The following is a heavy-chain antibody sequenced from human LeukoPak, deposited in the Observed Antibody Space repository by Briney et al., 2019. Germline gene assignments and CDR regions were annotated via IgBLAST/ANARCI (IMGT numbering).Heavy chain of an antibody. CDR2: ISGSGGST. V-gene: IGHV3-23*01. Sequence: GGSLRLSCAASGFTFSSYAMSWVRQAPGKGLEWVSAISGSGGSTYYADSVKGRFTISRDNAKNSLYLQMNSLRAEDTAVYYCARGPGIAAASFYYGMDVWGQGTTVTVSS. D-gene: IGHD6-13*01. CDR3: ARGPGIAAASFYYGMDV. CDR1: GFTFSSYA. J-gene: IGHJ6*02.